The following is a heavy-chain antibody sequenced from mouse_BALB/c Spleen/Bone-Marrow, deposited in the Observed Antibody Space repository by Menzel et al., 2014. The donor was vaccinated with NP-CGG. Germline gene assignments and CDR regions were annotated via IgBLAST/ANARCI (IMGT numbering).Heavy chain of an antibody. CDR3: ARGWDYGFMDY. Sequence: QVQLQQSGAELVRPGTSVKVSCKASGYAFTNYLIEWVKQRPGQGLEWIGVINPGSGGTNYNEKFKGKATLTADKSSSTAYMQLSSLTPDDSAVYFCARGWDYGFMDYWGQGTSVTVSP. CDR2: INPGSGGT. J-gene: IGHJ4*01. D-gene: IGHD1-2*01. CDR1: GYAFTNYL. V-gene: IGHV1-54*01.